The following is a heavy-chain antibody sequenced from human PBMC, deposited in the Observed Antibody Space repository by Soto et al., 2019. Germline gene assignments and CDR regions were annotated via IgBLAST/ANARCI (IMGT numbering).Heavy chain of an antibody. Sequence: SETLSLTCTVSGGSISSYYWSWIRQPPGKGLEWIGYIYYSGSTNYNPSLKSRVTISVDTSKNQFSLKLSSVTAADTAVYYCARGKVFRGILYYMDVWGKGTTVTVSS. CDR1: GGSISSYY. CDR2: IYYSGST. V-gene: IGHV4-59*01. D-gene: IGHD3-16*01. J-gene: IGHJ6*03. CDR3: ARGKVFRGILYYMDV.